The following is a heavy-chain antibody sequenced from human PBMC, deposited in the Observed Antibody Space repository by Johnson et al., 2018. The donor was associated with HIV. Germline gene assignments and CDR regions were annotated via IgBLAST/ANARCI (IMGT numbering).Heavy chain of an antibody. CDR2: ISGGGGST. CDR1: GFTVSSNY. D-gene: IGHD3-22*01. CDR3: AKDTGAYYDTFLAFDI. V-gene: IGHV3-23*04. Sequence: VQLVESGGGVVQPGRSLRLSCAASGFTVSSNYMSWVRQAPGKGLEWVSAISGGGGSTYYADSVKGRFTIYRDNSKNTLYLEMNSLRAEDTAVYYCAKDTGAYYDTFLAFDIWGQGTMVTVSS. J-gene: IGHJ3*02.